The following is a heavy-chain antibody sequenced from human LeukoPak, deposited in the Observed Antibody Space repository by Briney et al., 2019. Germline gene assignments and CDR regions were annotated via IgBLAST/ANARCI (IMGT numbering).Heavy chain of an antibody. V-gene: IGHV4-59*01. CDR2: SYYSGST. Sequence: SETLSLTCTVSGGSISSYYWSWIRQPPGRGLEWIGYSYYSGSTNYNPSLKSRVTISVDTSKNQFSLKLSSVTAADTAVYYCARDKGLAAAGKVYYMDVWGKGTTVTVSS. CDR3: ARDKGLAAAGKVYYMDV. CDR1: GGSISSYY. D-gene: IGHD6-13*01. J-gene: IGHJ6*03.